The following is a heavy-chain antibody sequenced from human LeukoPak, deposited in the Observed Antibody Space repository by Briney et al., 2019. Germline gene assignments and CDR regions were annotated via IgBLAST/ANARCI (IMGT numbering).Heavy chain of an antibody. Sequence: PSETLSLTCTVSGGTISRPFWSWIRQPPGKGLEWIAYIDYSGSTNYNPSLKSRLTMSLDASKNQFSLKLSSVTAADTAVYYCARDRRRELLHAFDVWGQGTMVTVSS. CDR3: ARDRRRELLHAFDV. CDR2: IDYSGST. J-gene: IGHJ3*01. CDR1: GGTISRPF. D-gene: IGHD1-26*01. V-gene: IGHV4-59*11.